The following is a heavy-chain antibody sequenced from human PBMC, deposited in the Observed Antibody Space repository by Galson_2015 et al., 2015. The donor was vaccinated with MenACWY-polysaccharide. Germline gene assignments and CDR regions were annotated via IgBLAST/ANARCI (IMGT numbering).Heavy chain of an antibody. V-gene: IGHV3-9*01. Sequence: SLRLSCAASGFTFDDYAMHWVRHAPGKGLEWVSGISWNSGSIGYADSVKGRFTISRDNAKNSLYLQMNSLRAEDTALYYCAKDIVGSSLGCMDVWGQGTAVTVSS. J-gene: IGHJ6*02. CDR3: AKDIVGSSLGCMDV. D-gene: IGHD1-26*01. CDR2: ISWNSGSI. CDR1: GFTFDDYA.